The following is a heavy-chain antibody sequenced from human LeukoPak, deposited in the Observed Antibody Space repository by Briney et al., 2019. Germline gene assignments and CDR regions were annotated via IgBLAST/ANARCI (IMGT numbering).Heavy chain of an antibody. V-gene: IGHV3-30-3*01. CDR1: GFTFSSYA. CDR2: ISYDGSNK. D-gene: IGHD6-6*01. J-gene: IGHJ4*02. CDR3: ARDRHSGY. Sequence: GRSLRLSCAASGFTFSSYAMHWVRQAPGEGLEWVAVISYDGSNKYYADSVKGRFTISRDNAKNSLYLQMNSLRAEDTAVYYCARDRHSGYWGQGTLVTVSS.